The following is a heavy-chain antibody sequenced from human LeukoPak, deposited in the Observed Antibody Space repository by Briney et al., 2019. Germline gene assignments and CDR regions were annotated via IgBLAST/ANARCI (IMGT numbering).Heavy chain of an antibody. D-gene: IGHD3-10*01. V-gene: IGHV3-33*01. CDR1: GFTFSSYG. CDR3: ARVGGVRGLSY. CDR2: IWYDGSNK. Sequence: GGSLRLSCAASGFTFSSYGMHWVRQAPGKGLEWAAVIWYDGSNKYYADSVKGRFTISRDNSKNTLYLQMNSLRAEDTAVYYCARVGGVRGLSYWGQGTLVTVSS. J-gene: IGHJ4*02.